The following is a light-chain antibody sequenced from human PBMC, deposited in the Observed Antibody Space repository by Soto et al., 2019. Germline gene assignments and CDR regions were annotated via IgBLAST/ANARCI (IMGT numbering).Light chain of an antibody. CDR1: QSISSS. CDR3: QQYHRYSWT. V-gene: IGKV1-5*01. CDR2: DAS. Sequence: DIQMTQSPSTLSASVGDRVSIACRASQSISSSLAWYQQKPGKAPKLLIYDASSLESGVPSRFSGSGSGTEFTLSINSLQPQHFATYYCQQYHRYSWTFGQGTKVEIK. J-gene: IGKJ1*01.